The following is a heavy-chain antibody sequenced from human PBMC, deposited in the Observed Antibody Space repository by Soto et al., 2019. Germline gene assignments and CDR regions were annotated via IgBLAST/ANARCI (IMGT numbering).Heavy chain of an antibody. Sequence: EVQLVESGGGLVKPGGSLRLSCAASGFTFSSYSMNWVRQAPGKGLEWVSSISSSSSYIYYADSVKGRFTISRDNAKNSLYLQMNSLRADDTAVYYCAREDRGPRIAAAEYYFDYWGQGSLVTVSS. D-gene: IGHD6-13*01. CDR2: ISSSSSYI. J-gene: IGHJ4*02. CDR3: AREDRGPRIAAAEYYFDY. V-gene: IGHV3-21*01. CDR1: GFTFSSYS.